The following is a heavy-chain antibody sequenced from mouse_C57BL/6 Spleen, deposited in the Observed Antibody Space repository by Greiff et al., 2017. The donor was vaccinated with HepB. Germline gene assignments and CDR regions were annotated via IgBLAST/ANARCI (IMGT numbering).Heavy chain of an antibody. J-gene: IGHJ1*03. CDR2: IDPSDSYT. CDR1: GYTFTSYW. V-gene: IGHV1-69*01. D-gene: IGHD2-10*01. CDR3: ARMSLLKEYFDV. Sequence: QVQLQQPGAELVMPGASVKLSCKASGYTFTSYWMHWVKQRPGQGLEWIGEIDPSDSYTNYNQKFKGKSTLTVDKSSSTAYMQLSSLTSEDSAVYYCARMSLLKEYFDVWGTGTTVTVSS.